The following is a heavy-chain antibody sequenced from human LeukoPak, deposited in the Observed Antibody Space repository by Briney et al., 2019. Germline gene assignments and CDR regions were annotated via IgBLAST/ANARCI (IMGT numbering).Heavy chain of an antibody. CDR3: ARHSMVRGVKAWFDP. D-gene: IGHD3-10*01. V-gene: IGHV4-34*01. Sequence: KTSETLSLTCAVYGGSFSGYYWSWIRQPPGKGLEWIGEINHSGSTNYNPSLKSRVTISVDTSKNQFSLKLSSVTAADTAVYYCARHSMVRGVKAWFDPWGQGTLVTVSS. J-gene: IGHJ5*02. CDR1: GGSFSGYY. CDR2: INHSGST.